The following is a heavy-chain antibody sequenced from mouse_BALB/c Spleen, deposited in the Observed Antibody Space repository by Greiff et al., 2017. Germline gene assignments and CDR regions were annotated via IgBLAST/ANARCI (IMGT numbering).Heavy chain of an antibody. Sequence: VKLQQPGAELVKPGASVKLSCKASGYTFTSYWMHWVKQRPGQGLEWIGEINPSNGRTNYNEKFKSKATLTVDKSSSTAYMQLSSLTSEDSAVYYCARDGDYGSSYLYAMDYWGQGTSVTVSS. CDR2: INPSNGRT. CDR1: GYTFTSYW. V-gene: IGHV1S81*02. CDR3: ARDGDYGSSYLYAMDY. D-gene: IGHD1-1*01. J-gene: IGHJ4*01.